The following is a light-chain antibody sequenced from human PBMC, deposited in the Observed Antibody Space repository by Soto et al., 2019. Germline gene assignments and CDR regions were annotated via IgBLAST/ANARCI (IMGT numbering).Light chain of an antibody. Sequence: PGDRGTLSCRASQSVSRSLTWYQQKPGQAPRLLIYDASTRATGIPPRFSGSGSGTDFTLTISSLEPEDFAVYYCQQRSNSFGGGTKVDI. CDR2: DAS. CDR3: QQRSNS. V-gene: IGKV3-11*01. J-gene: IGKJ4*01. CDR1: QSVSRS.